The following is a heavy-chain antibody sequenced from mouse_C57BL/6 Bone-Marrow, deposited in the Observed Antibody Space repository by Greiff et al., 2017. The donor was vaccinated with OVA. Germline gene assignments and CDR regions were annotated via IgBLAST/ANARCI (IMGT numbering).Heavy chain of an antibody. Sequence: QVQLQQSGAELVRPGTSVKMSCKASGYTFTNYWIGWAKQRPGHGLEWIGDIYPGGGYTNYNEKFKGKATLTADKSSSTAYMQFSSLTSEDSAIYYCAREVYDGFDSWGQGTTLTVSS. CDR1: GYTFTNYW. D-gene: IGHD2-3*01. CDR2: IYPGGGYT. V-gene: IGHV1-63*01. J-gene: IGHJ2*01. CDR3: AREVYDGFDS.